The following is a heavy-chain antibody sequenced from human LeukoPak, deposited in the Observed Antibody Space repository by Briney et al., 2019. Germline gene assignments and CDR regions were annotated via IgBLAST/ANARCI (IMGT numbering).Heavy chain of an antibody. V-gene: IGHV3-15*01. J-gene: IGHJ3*02. CDR2: IKSKTDGGAT. CDR1: GFTFSNAW. CDR3: TTVLSSFMAFDI. Sequence: GGSLRLSCAASGFTFSNAWMSWVRQAPGKGLEWVGRIKSKTDGGATDYAAPVKGRFTISRDDSKNTLYLQMNSLKTEDTAVYYCTTVLSSFMAFDIWGQGTMVTVSS. D-gene: IGHD2-15*01.